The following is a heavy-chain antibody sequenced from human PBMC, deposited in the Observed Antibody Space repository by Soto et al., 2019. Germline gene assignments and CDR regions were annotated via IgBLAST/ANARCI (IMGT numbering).Heavy chain of an antibody. CDR2: ISGSGGST. Sequence: EVQLLESGGGLVQPGGSLRLSCAASGFTFSSYAMSWVRQAPGKGLEWVSAISGSGGSTYYADSEKGRFTISRDNSKNTLYLQMNSLRAEDTAVYYCAKNYGDYYYYGMDVWGQGTTVTVSS. CDR1: GFTFSSYA. D-gene: IGHD4-17*01. J-gene: IGHJ6*02. CDR3: AKNYGDYYYYGMDV. V-gene: IGHV3-23*01.